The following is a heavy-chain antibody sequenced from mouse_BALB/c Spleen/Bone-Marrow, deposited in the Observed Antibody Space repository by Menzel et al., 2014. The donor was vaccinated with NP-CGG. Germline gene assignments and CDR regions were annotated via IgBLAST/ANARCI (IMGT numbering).Heavy chain of an antibody. CDR3: AQDRGFGYDRTMDY. V-gene: IGHV2-9*02. CDR1: GFSLTSYG. CDR2: IWAGGST. D-gene: IGHD2-2*01. J-gene: IGHJ4*01. Sequence: QVHVKQSGPGLVAPSQSLSITCTVSGFSLTSYGVHWVRQPPGKGLEWLGVIWAGGSTNYNSALMSRLSISKDNSKSQVFLKMNSLQTDDTAMYFCAQDRGFGYDRTMDYWGQGTSVTVSS.